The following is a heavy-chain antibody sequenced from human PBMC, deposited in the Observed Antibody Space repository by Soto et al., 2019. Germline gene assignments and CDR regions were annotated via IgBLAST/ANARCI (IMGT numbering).Heavy chain of an antibody. V-gene: IGHV4-59*01. Sequence: ASETLSLTCTVSGGSISTYYWSWIRQPPGKGLEWIGYISYSGRTNYNPSLKSRVTISVDTSKNQFSLRLSSVTAADTAVYYCARMGYCSGGTCYWVFFDYWGQGTLVTVSS. CDR3: ARMGYCSGGTCYWVFFDY. CDR1: GGSISTYY. D-gene: IGHD2-15*01. J-gene: IGHJ4*02. CDR2: ISYSGRT.